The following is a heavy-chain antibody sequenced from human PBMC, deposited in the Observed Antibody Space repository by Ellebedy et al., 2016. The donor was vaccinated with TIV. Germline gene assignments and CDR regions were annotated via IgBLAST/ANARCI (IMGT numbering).Heavy chain of an antibody. Sequence: SETLSLXXTVSGGSISSYYWSWIRQPPGKGLEWIGYIYYSGSTNYNPSLKSRVTISVDTSKNQFSLKLSSVTAADTAVYYCARAISPPYIYGMDVWGQGTTVTVSS. CDR1: GGSISSYY. CDR2: IYYSGST. D-gene: IGHD3-16*01. V-gene: IGHV4-59*01. J-gene: IGHJ6*02. CDR3: ARAISPPYIYGMDV.